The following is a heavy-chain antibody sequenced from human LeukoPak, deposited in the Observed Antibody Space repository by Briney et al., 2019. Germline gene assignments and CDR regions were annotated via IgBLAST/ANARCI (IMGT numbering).Heavy chain of an antibody. J-gene: IGHJ5*01. Sequence: GGSLRLSCAASGFTFSSYWMSWVRQAPGKGLEWVANIKQDGSEKYYVDSVKSRFTISRDNAKNSLYLQMNSLRAEDTAVYYCAKDRHAPGRYCSSTSCFPFDSWGQGTLVTVSS. D-gene: IGHD2-2*01. V-gene: IGHV3-7*01. CDR1: GFTFSSYW. CDR2: IKQDGSEK. CDR3: AKDRHAPGRYCSSTSCFPFDS.